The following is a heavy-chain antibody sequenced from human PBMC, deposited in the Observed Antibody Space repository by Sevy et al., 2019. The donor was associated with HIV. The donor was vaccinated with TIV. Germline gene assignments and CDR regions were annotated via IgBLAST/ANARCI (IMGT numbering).Heavy chain of an antibody. D-gene: IGHD5-18*01. Sequence: GGSLRLSCAASGFTFSSYAMSWVRQAPGKGLEWVSAISGSGGSTYYADSVKGRFTISRDNSKNTLYLQMNSLRAEDTAVYYCAKDSRQLWLRGVFDYWGQGTLVTVSS. CDR2: ISGSGGST. CDR1: GFTFSSYA. J-gene: IGHJ4*02. V-gene: IGHV3-23*01. CDR3: AKDSRQLWLRGVFDY.